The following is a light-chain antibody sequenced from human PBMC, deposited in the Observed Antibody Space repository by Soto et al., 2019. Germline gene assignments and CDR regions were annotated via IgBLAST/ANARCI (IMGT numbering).Light chain of an antibody. CDR2: GAS. CDR3: QQYNNWPPWT. J-gene: IGKJ1*01. V-gene: IGKV3-15*01. CDR1: QSVSTN. Sequence: RVMTQSPATLSLSPGERATLSCRASQSVSTNVAWYQQKPGQAPRLLIYGASTRATDIPARFSGSGSGTDFTLTISSLQSEDFAVYYCQQYNNWPPWTFGQGTKWIS.